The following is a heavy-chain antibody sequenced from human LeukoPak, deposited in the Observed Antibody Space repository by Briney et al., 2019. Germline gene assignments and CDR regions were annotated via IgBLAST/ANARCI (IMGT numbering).Heavy chain of an antibody. D-gene: IGHD2-15*01. CDR3: ARGGYCSGGSCYSFDY. CDR1: GGTFSSYA. CDR2: IIPIFGTA. J-gene: IGHJ4*02. Sequence: SVKVSCKASGGTFSSYAISWVRQAPGQGPEWMGGIIPIFGTANYAQKFQGRVTITADESTSTAYMELSSLRSGDTAVYYCARGGYCSGGSCYSFDYWGQGTLVTVSS. V-gene: IGHV1-69*13.